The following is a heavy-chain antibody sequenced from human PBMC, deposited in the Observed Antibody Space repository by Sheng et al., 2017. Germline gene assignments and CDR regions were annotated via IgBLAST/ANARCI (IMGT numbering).Heavy chain of an antibody. Sequence: EVQLVESGGGLVQPGGSLRLSCAASGFTFSSHWMHWVRQAPGKGLVWVSRIKSDGSSTNYADSVKGRFTISRDNAQNTLYLQMNSLRAEDTAIYFCARVPSTTNFDLWGRGTLVTVS. J-gene: IGHJ2*01. CDR1: GFTFSSHW. D-gene: IGHD3-3*01. V-gene: IGHV3-74*01. CDR3: ARVPSTTNFDL. CDR2: IKSDGSST.